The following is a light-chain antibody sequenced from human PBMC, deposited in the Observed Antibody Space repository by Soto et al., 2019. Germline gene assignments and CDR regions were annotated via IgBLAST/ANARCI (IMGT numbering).Light chain of an antibody. V-gene: IGKV3-11*01. Sequence: EVVLTQSPATLSLSPGERATLSCRASQSVSSYIAWYQHKPGQAPRLLIYDSSNRATGIPARFSGSGSGIDFTLTISSLEPEDFAVYYCQQRNSWPVTFGQGTRLEIK. J-gene: IGKJ5*01. CDR3: QQRNSWPVT. CDR2: DSS. CDR1: QSVSSY.